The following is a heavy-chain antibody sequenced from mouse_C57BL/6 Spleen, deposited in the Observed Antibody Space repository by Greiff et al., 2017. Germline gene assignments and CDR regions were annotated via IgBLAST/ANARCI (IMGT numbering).Heavy chain of an antibody. Sequence: VQLQQPGAELVKPGASVKMSCKASGYTFTSYWMHWVKQRPGQGLEWIGGIDPSDSDTNYNQKFKGKATLTVAKSSSTAYMQLSSLTSEDSAVYYCARRAVYVGAMGYWGQGTSVTAAS. CDR2: IDPSDSDT. CDR3: ARRAVYVGAMGY. J-gene: IGHJ4*01. CDR1: GYTFTSYW. D-gene: IGHD3-3*01. V-gene: IGHV1-69*02.